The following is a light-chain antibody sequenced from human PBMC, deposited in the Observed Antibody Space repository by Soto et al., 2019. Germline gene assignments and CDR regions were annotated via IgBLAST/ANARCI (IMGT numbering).Light chain of an antibody. V-gene: IGLV4-69*02. CDR1: SGHSDYP. Sequence: QPVLTQSPSASASLGASVKLTCTLGSGHSDYPIVWHRQQPEKGPRFLMRVNSDGSHSKGDGIPDRFSGSSSGAERYLIISSLQSEDETDYYCQTWGTGTVIFGGGTKLTVL. CDR3: QTWGTGTVI. CDR2: VNSDGSH. J-gene: IGLJ2*01.